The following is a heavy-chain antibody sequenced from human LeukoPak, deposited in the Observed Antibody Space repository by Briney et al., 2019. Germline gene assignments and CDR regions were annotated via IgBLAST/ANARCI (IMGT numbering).Heavy chain of an antibody. CDR1: GYSISSGYY. CDR2: IYHSGST. Sequence: SETLSLTCTVSGYSISSGYYWGWIRQPPGKGLEWIGSIYHSGSTYYNPSLKSRVTISVDTSKNQFSLKLGSVTAADTAVYYCARVGGYYYGPRGINYAFDIWGQGTMVTVSS. D-gene: IGHD3-10*01. J-gene: IGHJ3*02. CDR3: ARVGGYYYGPRGINYAFDI. V-gene: IGHV4-38-2*02.